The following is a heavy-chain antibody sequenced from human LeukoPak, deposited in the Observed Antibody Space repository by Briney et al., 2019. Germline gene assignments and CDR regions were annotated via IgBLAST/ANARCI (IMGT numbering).Heavy chain of an antibody. Sequence: GGSLRLSCAASGFTFNSYGMHWVRQAPGKGLEWVAVMWYDGSNKYYADSVKGRFTISRDGAKNSLYLQMNSLRGEDTAVYYCARTPPGGWYGSLDYWGQGTLVTVSS. CDR2: MWYDGSNK. CDR3: ARTPPGGWYGSLDY. D-gene: IGHD6-19*01. J-gene: IGHJ4*02. CDR1: GFTFNSYG. V-gene: IGHV3-33*01.